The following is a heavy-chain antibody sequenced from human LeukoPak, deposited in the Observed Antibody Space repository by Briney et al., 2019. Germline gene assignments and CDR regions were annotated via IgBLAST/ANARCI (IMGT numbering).Heavy chain of an antibody. J-gene: IGHJ4*02. CDR1: GGSISSSSYY. D-gene: IGHD1-7*01. CDR2: IYYSGST. CDR3: ARDTGNWNYPFDY. V-gene: IGHV4-39*07. Sequence: SETLSLTCTVSGGSISSSSYYWGWIRQPPGKGLEWIGSIYYSGSTYYNPSLKSRVTISVDTSKNQFSLKLSSVTAADTAVYYCARDTGNWNYPFDYWGQGTLVTVSS.